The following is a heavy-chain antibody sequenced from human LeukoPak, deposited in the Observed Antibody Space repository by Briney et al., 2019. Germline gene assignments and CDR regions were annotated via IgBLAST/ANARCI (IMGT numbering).Heavy chain of an antibody. CDR2: ISSSSTYI. D-gene: IGHD6-13*01. CDR1: GFTFSSYN. CDR3: ARSPWGSNWYNDAFDT. J-gene: IGHJ3*02. V-gene: IGHV3-21*01. Sequence: GGSLRLSCAASGFTFSSYNMKWVRQAPGKGLEWVSSISSSSTYIYYADSVKGRFTISRDNAKNSLYLQMNSLRAEDTAVYYCARSPWGSNWYNDAFDTWGQGTMVTVSS.